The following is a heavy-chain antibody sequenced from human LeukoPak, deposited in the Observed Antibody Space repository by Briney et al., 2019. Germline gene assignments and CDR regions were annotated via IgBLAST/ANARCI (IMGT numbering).Heavy chain of an antibody. D-gene: IGHD1-14*01. J-gene: IGHJ4*02. Sequence: GGSLRLSCAASGFTISSYEMNWVRQAPGKGLEWVSYIGSSGRTISYADSVKGRFTISRDNAKNSLYLQMNSLRAEDTAVYYCAKLDGITGLDYWGQGTLVTVSS. CDR2: IGSSGRTI. CDR1: GFTISSYE. CDR3: AKLDGITGLDY. V-gene: IGHV3-48*03.